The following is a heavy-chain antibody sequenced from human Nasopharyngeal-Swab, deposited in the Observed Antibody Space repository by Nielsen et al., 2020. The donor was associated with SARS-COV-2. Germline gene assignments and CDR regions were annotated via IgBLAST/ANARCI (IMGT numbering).Heavy chain of an antibody. Sequence: GGSLRLSCAASGFTFSSYAMHWVRQAPGKGLEWVAVISYDGSNKYYADSVKGRFTISRDDAKNTLYLQMNSLRPEDTAVYYCARDPPPDIEVVSGVSNGMDVWGHGTTVIVSS. CDR1: GFTFSSYA. D-gene: IGHD2-15*01. CDR2: ISYDGSNK. V-gene: IGHV3-30*04. CDR3: ARDPPPDIEVVSGVSNGMDV. J-gene: IGHJ6*02.